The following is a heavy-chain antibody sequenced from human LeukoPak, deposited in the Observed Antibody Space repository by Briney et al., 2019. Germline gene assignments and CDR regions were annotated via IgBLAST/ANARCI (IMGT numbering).Heavy chain of an antibody. V-gene: IGHV3-23*01. Sequence: GGSLRLSCAASGFTFSSYDMSWVRQAPGKGLEWVSSITGGGDTTYYADSVKGRFTISRDNSKNTLYLQMNNLRAEDTAIYYCAKAANYDILTGYYLDYWGQGTLVTVSS. CDR1: GFTFSSYD. CDR3: AKAANYDILTGYYLDY. D-gene: IGHD3-9*01. CDR2: ITGGGDTT. J-gene: IGHJ4*02.